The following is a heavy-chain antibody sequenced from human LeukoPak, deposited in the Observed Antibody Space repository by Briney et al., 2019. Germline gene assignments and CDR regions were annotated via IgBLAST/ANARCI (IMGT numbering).Heavy chain of an antibody. CDR3: AKHPSSGFYYFDY. Sequence: PGGSLRLSCAASPFNFPSSTMAWVRQAPGKGLEWVSTISGTGGSTTYTDSVKGRFTISRDNSKNTLYLQMNSLRAEDTAIFYCAKHPSSGFYYFDYWGRGTLVTVSS. D-gene: IGHD6-19*01. J-gene: IGHJ4*02. CDR2: ISGTGGST. V-gene: IGHV3-23*01. CDR1: PFNFPSST.